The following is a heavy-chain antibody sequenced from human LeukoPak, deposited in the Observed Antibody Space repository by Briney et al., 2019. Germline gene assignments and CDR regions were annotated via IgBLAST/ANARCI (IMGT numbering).Heavy chain of an antibody. CDR2: IIPIFGTA. Sequence: SVKVSCKASGGTFSSYAISWVRQAPGQGLEWMGGIIPIFGTANYAQKFQGRVTITADKSTSTAYMELSSLRSEDTAVYYCARLAVVVPAAIWESGWFDPWGQGTLVTVSS. CDR3: ARLAVVVPAAIWESGWFDP. D-gene: IGHD2-2*02. V-gene: IGHV1-69*06. J-gene: IGHJ5*02. CDR1: GGTFSSYA.